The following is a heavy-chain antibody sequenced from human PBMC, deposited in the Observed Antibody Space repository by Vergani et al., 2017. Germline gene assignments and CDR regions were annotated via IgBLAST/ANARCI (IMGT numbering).Heavy chain of an antibody. Sequence: EVQLVESGGGLVKPGGSLRLSCAASGFTFSSYSMNWVRQAPGKGLEWVSSISSSSSYRYYADSVKGRFTITRDNAKNSLYLQLNSLRAEDTAVYYCARASSSGQYWGQGTLVTVSS. CDR2: ISSSSSYR. J-gene: IGHJ4*02. CDR1: GFTFSSYS. CDR3: ARASSSGQY. D-gene: IGHD6-19*01. V-gene: IGHV3-21*01.